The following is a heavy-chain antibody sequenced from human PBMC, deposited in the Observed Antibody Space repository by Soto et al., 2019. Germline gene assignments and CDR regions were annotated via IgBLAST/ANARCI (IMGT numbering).Heavy chain of an antibody. CDR1: GFTFSSYS. CDR2: ISSSSSYI. J-gene: IGHJ4*02. Sequence: GGSLRLSCAASGFTFSSYSMNWVRQAPGKGLEWVSFISSSSSYIYYADSVKGRFTISRDNAKNSVYLQMNSLRAEDTAVYYCARVIDDIVLNSEWWVQGTLVTVSA. V-gene: IGHV3-21*01. D-gene: IGHD2-8*01. CDR3: ARVIDDIVLNSEW.